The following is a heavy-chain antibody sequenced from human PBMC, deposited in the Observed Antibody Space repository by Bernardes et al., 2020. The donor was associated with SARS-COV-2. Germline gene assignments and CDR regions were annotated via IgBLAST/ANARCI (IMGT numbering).Heavy chain of an antibody. CDR1: GFNFANYK. V-gene: IGHV3-11*06. CDR3: ARGSLFYHNDEAPFHY. D-gene: IGHD2-8*01. Sequence: GGSLRLSCVASGFNFANYKMSWVRQAPGEGLEWLSHISCGGSYTYYTDSVTARFTISRDNAKNSLYLQMNSLRDEDTAVYYCARGSLFYHNDEAPFHYWGQGTRVTVSS. CDR2: ISCGGSYT. J-gene: IGHJ4*02.